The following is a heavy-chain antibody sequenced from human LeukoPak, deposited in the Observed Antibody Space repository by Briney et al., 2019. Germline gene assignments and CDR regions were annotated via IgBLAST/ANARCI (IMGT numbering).Heavy chain of an antibody. Sequence: SVKVSCKASGGTFSSYAISWVRQAPGQGLEWMGGIIPIFGTANYAQKFQGRVTITVDESTSTAYMELSSLRSEDTAVYYCARDLAYCGGDCYSGSSHFDYWGQGTLVTVSS. CDR3: ARDLAYCGGDCYSGSSHFDY. V-gene: IGHV1-69*13. J-gene: IGHJ4*02. CDR1: GGTFSSYA. CDR2: IIPIFGTA. D-gene: IGHD2-21*02.